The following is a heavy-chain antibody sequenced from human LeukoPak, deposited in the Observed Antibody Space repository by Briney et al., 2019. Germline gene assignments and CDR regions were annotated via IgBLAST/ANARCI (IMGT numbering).Heavy chain of an antibody. CDR3: AKPFGSGFYYFDY. CDR2: INTDGSST. J-gene: IGHJ4*02. D-gene: IGHD6-19*01. CDR1: GFTFKSYW. Sequence: PGGSLRLSCAASGFTFKSYWMHWVRQAPGKGLVWVSRINTDGSSTIYADSVKGRFTISRDNAKNTLYLQTNTLRAEDTAVYYCAKPFGSGFYYFDYWGQGTLVIVSS. V-gene: IGHV3-74*01.